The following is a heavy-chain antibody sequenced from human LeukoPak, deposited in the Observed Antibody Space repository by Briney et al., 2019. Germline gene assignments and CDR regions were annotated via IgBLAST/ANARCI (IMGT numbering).Heavy chain of an antibody. CDR3: ARDTYYDFWSGYYSTPSYNWFDP. CDR2: VNAGNGNT. V-gene: IGHV1-3*01. CDR1: GYTFTSYA. Sequence: ASVKVSCKASGYTFTSYAMHWVRQAPGQRLEWMGWVNAGNGNTKYSQKFQGRVTITRDTSASTAYMELSSLRSEDTAVYYCARDTYYDFWSGYYSTPSYNWFDPWGQGTLVTVSS. J-gene: IGHJ5*02. D-gene: IGHD3-3*01.